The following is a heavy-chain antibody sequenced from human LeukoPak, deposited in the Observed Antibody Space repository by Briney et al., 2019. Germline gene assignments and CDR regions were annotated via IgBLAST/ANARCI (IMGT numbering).Heavy chain of an antibody. CDR2: IYTSGST. CDR3: ARERRRGYSSSWYSDY. J-gene: IGHJ4*02. CDR1: GGSISSYY. Sequence: PSETLSLTCTVSGGSISSYYWSWIRQPAGKGLEWIGRIYTSGSTNYNPSLKSRVTMSVDTSKNQFSLKLNSVTAADTAVYYCARERRRGYSSSWYSDYWGQGTLVTVSS. V-gene: IGHV4-4*07. D-gene: IGHD6-13*01.